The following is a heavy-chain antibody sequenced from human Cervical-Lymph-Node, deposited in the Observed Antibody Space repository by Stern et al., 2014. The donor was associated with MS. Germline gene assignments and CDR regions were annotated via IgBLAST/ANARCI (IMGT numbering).Heavy chain of an antibody. Sequence: QVQLVQSGAEVKKPGSSMNVSCKTSGGTFSSSYAITWMRQAPGQRLEGMGRNIPILGLANYAQKFQGRVTITADTSTSTTYMELSSLRSEDTAVYYCARGVVSNRAAATLHNLFDPWGQGTLVTVSS. V-gene: IGHV1-69*09. D-gene: IGHD2-15*01. CDR1: GGTFSSSYA. J-gene: IGHJ5*02. CDR2: NIPILGLA. CDR3: ARGVVSNRAAATLHNLFDP.